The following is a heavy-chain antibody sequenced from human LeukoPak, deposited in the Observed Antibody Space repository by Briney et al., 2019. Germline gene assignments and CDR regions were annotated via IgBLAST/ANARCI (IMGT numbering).Heavy chain of an antibody. CDR2: IYSGGST. CDR3: AKGLLLRYFDWLSYFDY. D-gene: IGHD3-9*01. J-gene: IGHJ4*02. Sequence: GGSLRLSCAASGFTVSSNYMSWVRQAPGKGLEWVSVIYSGGSTYYADSVKGRFTISRDNSKNTLYLQMNSLRAEDTAVYYCAKGLLLRYFDWLSYFDYWGQGTLVTVSS. V-gene: IGHV3-53*01. CDR1: GFTVSSNY.